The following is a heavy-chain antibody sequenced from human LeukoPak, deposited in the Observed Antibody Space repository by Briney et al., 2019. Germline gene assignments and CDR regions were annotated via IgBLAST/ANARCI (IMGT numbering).Heavy chain of an antibody. Sequence: PSETLSLTCTVSGGSISSSSYYWGWIRQPPGKGLEWIGSIYYSGSTYYNPSLKSRVTISVDTSKNQFSLKLSPVTAADTAVYYCANGGGEWYYYGSGTPEWVYWGQGTLVTVSS. CDR2: IYYSGST. CDR3: ANGGGEWYYYGSGTPEWVY. CDR1: GGSISSSSYY. V-gene: IGHV4-39*01. D-gene: IGHD3-10*01. J-gene: IGHJ4*02.